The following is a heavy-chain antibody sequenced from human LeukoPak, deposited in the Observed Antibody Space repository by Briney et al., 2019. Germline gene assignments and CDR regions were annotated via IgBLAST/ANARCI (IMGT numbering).Heavy chain of an antibody. D-gene: IGHD6-6*01. CDR2: IYYSGST. J-gene: IGHJ4*02. Sequence: SETLSLTCTVSGASISTYYLSWIRQPPGKGLEWIGYIYYSGSTNYNPSLKSRVTISVDTSKNQFSLKLISVTAADTAMYYCACGEEYIGGIFDYWGQGTLVTVSS. CDR1: GASISTYY. V-gene: IGHV4-59*01. CDR3: ACGEEYIGGIFDY.